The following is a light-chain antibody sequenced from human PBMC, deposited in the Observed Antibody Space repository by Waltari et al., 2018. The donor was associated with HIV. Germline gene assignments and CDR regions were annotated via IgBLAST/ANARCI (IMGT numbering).Light chain of an antibody. CDR3: QQRHTFPLT. J-gene: IGKJ4*01. CDR1: QDISDF. Sequence: DIQLTQSPSFLSSSVGDGVTVACRASQDISDFLAWYQQKPRIAPRLLIYDPSTLYTGVPSRFRGSGSGTEFTLTISSLQPEDFASYYCQQRHTFPLTFGGGTKV. V-gene: IGKV1-9*01. CDR2: DPS.